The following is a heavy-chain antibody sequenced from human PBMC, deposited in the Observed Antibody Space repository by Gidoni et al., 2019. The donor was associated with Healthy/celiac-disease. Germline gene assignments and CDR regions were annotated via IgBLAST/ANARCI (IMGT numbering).Heavy chain of an antibody. CDR1: GFTVSRNY. D-gene: IGHD3-10*01. CDR3: ARALRSSSGSGYDY. J-gene: IGHJ4*02. Sequence: EVQLVETGGGLIQPGGFLRLSCAASGFTVSRNYMSWVRQAPGKGLEWVSVIYSGCSTYYADSVKGRFTISRDNSKNTLYLQMNSLRAEDTAVYYCARALRSSSGSGYDYWGQGTLVTVSS. V-gene: IGHV3-53*02. CDR2: IYSGCST.